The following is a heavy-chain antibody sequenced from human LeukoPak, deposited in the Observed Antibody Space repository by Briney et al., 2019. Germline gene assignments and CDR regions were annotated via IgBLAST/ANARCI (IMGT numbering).Heavy chain of an antibody. CDR1: GGSFSGYY. Sequence: PSETLSLTCAVYGGSFSGYYWSWIRQPPGKGLEWIGEINHSGSTNYNPSLKSRVTISVDTSKKQFSLKLSSVTAADTAVYYCARGRGVVGATKEFDYWGQGTLVTVSS. CDR3: ARGRGVVGATKEFDY. D-gene: IGHD1-26*01. V-gene: IGHV4-34*01. J-gene: IGHJ4*02. CDR2: INHSGST.